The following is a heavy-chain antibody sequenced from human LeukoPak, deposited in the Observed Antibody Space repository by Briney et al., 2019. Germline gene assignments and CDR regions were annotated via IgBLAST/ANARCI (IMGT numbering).Heavy chain of an antibody. D-gene: IGHD6-13*01. V-gene: IGHV4-34*01. CDR2: INHSGST. CDR1: GFTFSSYA. J-gene: IGHJ5*02. Sequence: PGGSLRLSCAASGFTFSSYAMSWIRQPPGKGLEWIGEINHSGSTNYNPSLKSRVTISVDTSKNQFSLKLSSVTAADTAVYYCARGPPRSRRRSNWFDPWGQGTLVTVSS. CDR3: ARGPPRSRRRSNWFDP.